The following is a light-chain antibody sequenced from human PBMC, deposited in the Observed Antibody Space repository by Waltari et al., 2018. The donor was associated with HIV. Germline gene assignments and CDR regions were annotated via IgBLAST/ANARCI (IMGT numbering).Light chain of an antibody. CDR2: SGN. Sequence: VVTQEPSLTVSPGGTVTLTCASSTGAVTTSSYARWFQQRPGQSPRSLFYSGNRRYVWPPVHISGSLLGSKATLTLFGVQPEDEADYYCLLYYGGRQPTWVFGGGTKLTVL. CDR3: LLYYGGRQPTWV. J-gene: IGLJ3*02. V-gene: IGLV7-43*01. CDR1: TGAVTTSSY.